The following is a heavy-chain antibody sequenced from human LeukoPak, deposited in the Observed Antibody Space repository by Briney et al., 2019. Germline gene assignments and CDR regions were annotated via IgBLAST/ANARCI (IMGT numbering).Heavy chain of an antibody. Sequence: PGGSLRLSCAASGFTFSSYGMHWVRQAPGKGLEWVAFIRYDGSNKYYADSVKGRFTISRDNSKNTLYLQMNSLRAEDTAVYYCAKDGCGGDCWYWYFDLWGRGTLVTVSS. V-gene: IGHV3-30*02. CDR2: IRYDGSNK. J-gene: IGHJ2*01. D-gene: IGHD2-21*02. CDR3: AKDGCGGDCWYWYFDL. CDR1: GFTFSSYG.